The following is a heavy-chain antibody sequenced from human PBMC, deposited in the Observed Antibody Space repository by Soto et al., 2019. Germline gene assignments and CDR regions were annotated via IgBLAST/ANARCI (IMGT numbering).Heavy chain of an antibody. CDR2: ISAYNGNT. J-gene: IGHJ4*02. CDR1: GYTFTSYG. Sequence: ASVKVSCKASGYTFTSYGISWVRQAPGQGLEWMGWISAYNGNTNYAQKFQGRVTITADKSTSTAYMELSSLRSEDTAVYYCASWRESSSSSHFDYWGQGTLVTVSS. V-gene: IGHV1-18*01. CDR3: ASWRESSSSSHFDY. D-gene: IGHD6-6*01.